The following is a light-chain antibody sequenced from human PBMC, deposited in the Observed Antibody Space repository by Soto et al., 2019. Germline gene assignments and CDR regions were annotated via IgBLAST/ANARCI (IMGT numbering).Light chain of an antibody. V-gene: IGKV3-20*01. CDR3: QQYGSSLWK. J-gene: IGKJ1*01. Sequence: EIVLTQSPGTLSLSPGERAALSCRASQSVSSSYLAWYQQKPGQAPRLLIYGASGRATGIPDRFSGSGSGTDLTIKISRMETEYFEVYYCQQYGSSLWKFGQGTKVDIK. CDR2: GAS. CDR1: QSVSSSY.